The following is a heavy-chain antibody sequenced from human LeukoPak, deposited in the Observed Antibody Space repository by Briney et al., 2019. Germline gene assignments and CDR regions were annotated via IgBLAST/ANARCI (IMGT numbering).Heavy chain of an antibody. CDR1: GFTFSSYA. Sequence: GGSLRLSCAASGFTFSSYALSWVRQAPGKGLECVSAVSGSGGSTYSADSLKGRFTISTDNSKNTLYLQINSLSTADTAVFYCAKGGLGSAFDNWGQGTLVTVSS. J-gene: IGHJ4*02. D-gene: IGHD3-10*01. CDR3: AKGGLGSAFDN. CDR2: VSGSGGST. V-gene: IGHV3-23*01.